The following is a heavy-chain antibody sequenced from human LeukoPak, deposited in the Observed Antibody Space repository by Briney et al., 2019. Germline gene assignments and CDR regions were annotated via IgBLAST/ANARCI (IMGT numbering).Heavy chain of an antibody. CDR2: IKQGGSEK. J-gene: IGHJ4*02. D-gene: IGHD3-22*01. Sequence: GGSLRLSCAASGFTFSSYWMSWVRQAPGKGLEGVANIKQGGSEKYYVDSVKGRFTISRDNAKNSLYLQMNSLRAEDTAVYYCAREGDYYDSMPYDWGQGTLVTVSS. V-gene: IGHV3-7*01. CDR1: GFTFSSYW. CDR3: AREGDYYDSMPYD.